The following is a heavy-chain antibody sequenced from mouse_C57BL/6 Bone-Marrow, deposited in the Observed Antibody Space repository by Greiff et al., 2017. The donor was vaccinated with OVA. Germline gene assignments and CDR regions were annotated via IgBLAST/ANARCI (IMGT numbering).Heavy chain of an antibody. Sequence: EVKLMESGGGLVKPGGSLKLSCAASGFTFSDYGMHWVRQAPEKGLEWVAYISSGSSTIYYADTVKGRFTISRDNAKNTLFLQMTSLRSEDTAMYYCARRDYDYDTFAYWGQGTLVTVSA. V-gene: IGHV5-17*01. D-gene: IGHD2-4*01. J-gene: IGHJ3*01. CDR3: ARRDYDYDTFAY. CDR1: GFTFSDYG. CDR2: ISSGSSTI.